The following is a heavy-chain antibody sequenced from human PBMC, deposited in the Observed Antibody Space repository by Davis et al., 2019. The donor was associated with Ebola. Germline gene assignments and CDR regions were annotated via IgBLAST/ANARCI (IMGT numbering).Heavy chain of an antibody. CDR1: GGSISSGGYF. J-gene: IGHJ6*02. CDR2: IYYSGST. D-gene: IGHD2-2*01. V-gene: IGHV4-31*03. CDR3: ASTFYKGIVVSPEDGMDV. Sequence: MPSETLSLTCTVSGGSISSGGYFWSWIRQHPGKGLEWIGYIYYSGSTYYNPSLKSRLTISVDTSKNQFSLKLRSVTAADTAVYYCASTFYKGIVVSPEDGMDVWGPGTTVIVSS.